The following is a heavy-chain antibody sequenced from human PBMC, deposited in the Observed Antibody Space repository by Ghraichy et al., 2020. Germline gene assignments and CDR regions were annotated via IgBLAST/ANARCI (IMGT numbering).Heavy chain of an antibody. J-gene: IGHJ3*02. CDR1: GFTFSSYG. CDR3: AKGMTILLALDAFDI. V-gene: IGHV3-30*18. D-gene: IGHD3-3*02. CDR2: ISYDGSNK. Sequence: GGSLRLSCAASGFTFSSYGMHWVRQAPGKGLEWVAIISYDGSNKYYADSVKGRFTISRDNSKNTLYLQMNSVRAEDTAVYYCAKGMTILLALDAFDIWAQGTMVTVSS.